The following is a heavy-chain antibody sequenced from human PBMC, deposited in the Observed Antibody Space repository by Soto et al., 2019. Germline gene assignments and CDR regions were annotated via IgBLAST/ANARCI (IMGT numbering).Heavy chain of an antibody. CDR3: ARVYCSGGSCPYNWFDP. CDR2: INAGNGNT. CDR1: GYTFTSYA. V-gene: IGHV1-3*01. Sequence: ASVKVSCKASGYTFTSYAMHWVRQAPGQRLEWMGWINAGNGNTKYSQKFQGRVTITRDTSASTAYMELSSLRSEDTAVYYCARVYCSGGSCPYNWFDPWGQGTLVTVSS. D-gene: IGHD2-15*01. J-gene: IGHJ5*02.